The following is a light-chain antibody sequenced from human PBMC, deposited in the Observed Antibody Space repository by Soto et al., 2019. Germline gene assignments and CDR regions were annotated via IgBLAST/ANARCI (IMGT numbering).Light chain of an antibody. V-gene: IGLV2-23*01. CDR2: EGS. CDR3: CSYAGSGGYV. J-gene: IGLJ1*01. CDR1: RSNVGNYNL. Sequence: QSVLTQPASVSGSPGQSITISCTGIRSNVGNYNLVSWYQQHPGKAPKLMIYEGSKRPSGVSNRFSGSKSGNTASLTISGLQADDEADYYCCSYAGSGGYVFGTGTKVTVL.